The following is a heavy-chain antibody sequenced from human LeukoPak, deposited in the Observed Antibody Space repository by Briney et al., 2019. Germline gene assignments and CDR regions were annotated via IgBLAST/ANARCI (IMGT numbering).Heavy chain of an antibody. CDR3: ARRRVSGYSSGWYSGPEDY. CDR1: GGSFSGYY. CDR2: INHSGST. D-gene: IGHD6-19*01. Sequence: SETLSLTCAVYGGSFSGYYWSWIRQPPGKGLEWIGEINHSGSTNYNPSLKSRVTISVDMSKNQFSLKLSSVTAADTAVYYCARRRVSGYSSGWYSGPEDYWGQGTLVTVSS. V-gene: IGHV4-34*01. J-gene: IGHJ4*02.